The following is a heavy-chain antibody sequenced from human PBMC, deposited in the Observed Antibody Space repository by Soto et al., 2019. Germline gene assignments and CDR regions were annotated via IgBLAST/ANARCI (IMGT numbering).Heavy chain of an antibody. Sequence: QVQLQESGPGLVKPSETLSLTCTVSGGSISSYYWSWIRQPPGKGLEWIGYIYYSGSTNYTPSLRRLVTISVDTSKNQSSLKLSSVTAADTAVYYCARRYGYYFDYWGQGTLVTVSS. CDR3: ARRYGYYFDY. V-gene: IGHV4-59*08. CDR2: IYYSGST. CDR1: GGSISSYY. D-gene: IGHD4-17*01. J-gene: IGHJ4*02.